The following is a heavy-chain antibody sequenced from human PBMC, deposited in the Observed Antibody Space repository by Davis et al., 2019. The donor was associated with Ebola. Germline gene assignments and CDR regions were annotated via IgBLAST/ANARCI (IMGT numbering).Heavy chain of an antibody. CDR1: GYSISSGYY. CDR2: INHSGST. D-gene: IGHD6-19*01. J-gene: IGHJ6*04. V-gene: IGHV4-38-2*02. CDR3: ARRSGWDYYYYGMDV. Sequence: GSLRLSCTVSGYSISSGYYWGWIRQPPGKGLEWIGEINHSGSTNYNPSLKSRVTISVDTSKNQFSLKLSSVTAADTAVYYCARRSGWDYYYYGMDVWGKGTTVTVSS.